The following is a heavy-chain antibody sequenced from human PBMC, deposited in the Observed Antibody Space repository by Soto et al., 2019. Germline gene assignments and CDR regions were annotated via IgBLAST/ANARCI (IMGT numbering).Heavy chain of an antibody. CDR1: GSTVRTYA. J-gene: IGHJ4*02. D-gene: IGHD1-7*01. CDR3: AKDPRLELRGVDS. Sequence: GGSLRLSCAASGSTVRTYAMTWVRQAPGKGLEWVSTISANGAATYYADSVRGRFTISRDNSKDTLYLQMDGLRADDTAVYYCAKDPRLELRGVDSWGQGTLVTVSS. CDR2: ISANGAAT. V-gene: IGHV3-23*01.